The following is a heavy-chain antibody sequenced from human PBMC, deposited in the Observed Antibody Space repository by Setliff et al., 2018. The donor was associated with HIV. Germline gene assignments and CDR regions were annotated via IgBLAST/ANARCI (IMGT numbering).Heavy chain of an antibody. V-gene: IGHV4-59*11. D-gene: IGHD2-15*01. CDR1: GTSINSHY. CDR3: ARVSRLHPFDP. J-gene: IGHJ5*02. CDR2: IYYTGIP. Sequence: SETLSLTCTVSGTSINSHYWSWIRQTPGKGLQWIGLIYYTGIPTYNPSLEGRITMSVDRSKNQFSLRLTSVTAADTAMYYCARVSRLHPFDPWGPGTLVTVSS.